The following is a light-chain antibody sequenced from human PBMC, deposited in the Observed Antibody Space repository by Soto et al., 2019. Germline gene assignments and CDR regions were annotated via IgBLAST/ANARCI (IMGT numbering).Light chain of an antibody. CDR3: QAWDSSTAHYV. V-gene: IGLV3-1*01. CDR2: QDS. J-gene: IGLJ1*01. CDR1: KLGDKY. Sequence: SYELTQPPSVSVSPGQTPSITCSGDKLGDKYACWYQQKPGQSPVLVIYQDSKRPSGIPERFSGSNSGNTATLTISGTQAMDEADYYCQAWDSSTAHYVFGTGTKLTVL.